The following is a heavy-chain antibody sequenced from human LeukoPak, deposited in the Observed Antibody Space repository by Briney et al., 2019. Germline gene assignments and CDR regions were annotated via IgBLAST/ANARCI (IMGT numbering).Heavy chain of an antibody. CDR2: IIPIFGTA. CDR1: GGTFSGYA. CDR3: ARATGRVSYYMDV. D-gene: IGHD3-22*01. J-gene: IGHJ6*03. Sequence: SVKVSCKASGGTFSGYAISWVRQAPGQGLEWMGRIIPIFGTANYAQKFQGRVTITTDESTSTAYMELSSLRSEDTAVYYCARATGRVSYYMDVWGKGTTVTVSS. V-gene: IGHV1-69*05.